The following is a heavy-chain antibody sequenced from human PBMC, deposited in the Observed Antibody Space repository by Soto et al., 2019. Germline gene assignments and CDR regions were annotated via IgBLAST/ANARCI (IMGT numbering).Heavy chain of an antibody. Sequence: EVQLVESGGGLVQPGRSLRLSCAASGFTFDDYAMHWVRQAPGKGLEWVSGISWNSGSIGYADSVKGRFTISRDNAEDSLDLQMERLRAEDTALYCCAKDLLHGDSSDGGEGTLVTGS. V-gene: IGHV3-9*01. J-gene: IGHJ4*02. CDR1: GFTFDDYA. CDR3: AKDLLHGDSSD. D-gene: IGHD4-17*01. CDR2: ISWNSGSI.